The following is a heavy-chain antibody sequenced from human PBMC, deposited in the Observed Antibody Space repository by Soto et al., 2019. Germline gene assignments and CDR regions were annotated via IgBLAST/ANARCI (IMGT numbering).Heavy chain of an antibody. V-gene: IGHV3-66*01. Sequence: EVQLVESGGGLVRAGGSLRLSCAAFGLNVSTNPMSWVRQAPGKGLEWVSVIYTGGGTHYADSVKGRFTISRDNSKNTVNLQMNSLRPEDTAVYYCARDASGHWGQGTLVTVSS. CDR3: ARDASGH. J-gene: IGHJ4*02. CDR1: GLNVSTNP. CDR2: IYTGGGT.